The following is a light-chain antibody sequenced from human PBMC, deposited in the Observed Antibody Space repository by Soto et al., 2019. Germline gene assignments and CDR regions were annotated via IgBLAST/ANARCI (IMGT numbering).Light chain of an antibody. CDR1: QSVRSSN. Sequence: EIVLTQSPGTLSLSPGERATLSCRASQSVRSSNLAWYQQRPGQAPRLLIYGASSRATGIPDRFSGSGSGTDFTLTISRLEPEDFALYYCQQYGSSPPYTFGQGTKLEI. CDR2: GAS. CDR3: QQYGSSPPYT. V-gene: IGKV3-20*01. J-gene: IGKJ2*01.